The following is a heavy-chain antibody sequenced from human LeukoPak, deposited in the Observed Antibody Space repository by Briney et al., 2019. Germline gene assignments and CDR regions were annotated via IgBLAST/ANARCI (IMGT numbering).Heavy chain of an antibody. J-gene: IGHJ4*02. CDR3: ARARDEWELLWGLPDY. V-gene: IGHV3-30-3*01. D-gene: IGHD1-26*01. CDR1: GFTFSSYA. CDR2: ISYDGSNK. Sequence: GGSLRLSCAASGFTFSSYAMSWVRQAPGKGLEWVAVISYDGSNKYYADSVKGRFTISRDNSKNTLYLQMNSLRAEDTAVYYCARARDEWELLWGLPDYWGQGTLVTVSS.